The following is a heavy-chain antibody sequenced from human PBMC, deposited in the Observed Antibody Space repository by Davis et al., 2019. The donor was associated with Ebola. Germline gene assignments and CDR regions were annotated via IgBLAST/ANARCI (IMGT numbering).Heavy chain of an antibody. D-gene: IGHD3-9*01. Sequence: SVKVSCKTSGGSFSSHPISWVRQAPRQGLEWMGGIIPIFDTPHYAQKFQGRITITADASTSTAYMELSSLRSENTATYFCERDFDGGNNYFDYWAREPRSPSP. CDR3: ERDFDGGNNYFDY. CDR1: GGSFSSHP. J-gene: IGHJ4*02. V-gene: IGHV1-69*13. CDR2: IIPIFDTP.